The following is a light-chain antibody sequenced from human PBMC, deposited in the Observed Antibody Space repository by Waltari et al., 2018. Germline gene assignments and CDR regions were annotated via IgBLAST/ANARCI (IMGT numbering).Light chain of an antibody. Sequence: QSVLTQPPSASGTPGQRVTISCSGRSSSIRNNAVNWYQQVPGTAPKLLIYATNHRPSGVPDRFSGSKSVTSASLAISGLQSEDEAAYYCAAWDDSLNGWVFGGGTKVTVL. J-gene: IGLJ3*02. CDR3: AAWDDSLNGWV. CDR2: ATN. V-gene: IGLV1-44*01. CDR1: SSSIRNNA.